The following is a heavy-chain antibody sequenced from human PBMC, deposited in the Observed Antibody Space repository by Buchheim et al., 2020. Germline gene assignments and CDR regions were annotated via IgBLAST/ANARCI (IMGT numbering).Heavy chain of an antibody. CDR2: IYSCGST. Sequence: EVQLVESGGGLVQPGGSLRLSCAASGFTVSSNYMSWVRQAPGKGLEWVSVIYSCGSTYYAGSVKGRFTISRDNSKNTLYLQMNSLRAEDTAVYYCAILGTGRYYYGMDVWGQGTT. V-gene: IGHV3-66*01. J-gene: IGHJ6*02. D-gene: IGHD1-14*01. CDR1: GFTVSSNY. CDR3: AILGTGRYYYGMDV.